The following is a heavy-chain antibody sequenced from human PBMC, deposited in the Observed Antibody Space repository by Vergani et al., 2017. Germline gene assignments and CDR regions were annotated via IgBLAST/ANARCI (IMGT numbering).Heavy chain of an antibody. CDR2: INPNSGGT. D-gene: IGHD6-6*01. Sequence: QVQLVQSGAEVKKPGASVKVSCKASGYTFTGYYMHWVRQAPGQGLEWMGWINPNSGGTNYAQKFQGWVTMTRDTSISPAYMELSRVRSDDTAVYYCAGDRGYSSSSLPYGMDVWGQGP. V-gene: IGHV1-2*04. CDR1: GYTFTGYY. CDR3: AGDRGYSSSSLPYGMDV. J-gene: IGHJ6*02.